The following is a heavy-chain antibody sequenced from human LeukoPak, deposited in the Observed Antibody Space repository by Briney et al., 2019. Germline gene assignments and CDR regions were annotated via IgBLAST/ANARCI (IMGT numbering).Heavy chain of an antibody. Sequence: KPSETLSLTCTVSGGSISSSSYYWGWIRQPPGKGLEWIGSIYYSGSTYYNPSLKSRVTISVDTSKNQFSLKLSSVTAADTAVYYCARQYSSSQGFDAFDIWGQGTMVTVSS. V-gene: IGHV4-39*07. CDR2: IYYSGST. D-gene: IGHD6-6*01. CDR1: GGSISSSSYY. J-gene: IGHJ3*02. CDR3: ARQYSSSQGFDAFDI.